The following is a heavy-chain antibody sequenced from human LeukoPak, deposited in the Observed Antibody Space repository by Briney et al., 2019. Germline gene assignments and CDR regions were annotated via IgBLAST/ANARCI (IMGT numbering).Heavy chain of an antibody. CDR3: ARDQYDTWSRRGNFDS. Sequence: GGSLRLSCVASGFTFGKYWMSWVRQAPGKGLEWVANIKLDGSEKNCVDSVKGRFTISRDNTKNSLYLQMNSLRVEDTAVFYCARDQYDTWSRRGNFDSWGQGTLVIVSS. J-gene: IGHJ4*02. V-gene: IGHV3-7*03. D-gene: IGHD3-3*01. CDR2: IKLDGSEK. CDR1: GFTFGKYW.